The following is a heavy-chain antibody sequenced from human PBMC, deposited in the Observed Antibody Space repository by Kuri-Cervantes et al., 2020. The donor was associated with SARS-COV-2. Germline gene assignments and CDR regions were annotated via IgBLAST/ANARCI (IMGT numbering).Heavy chain of an antibody. CDR2: ISGSGVHT. D-gene: IGHD3-16*02. J-gene: IGHJ4*02. CDR3: AKGFGIQALGTESFDY. V-gene: IGHV3-23*01. Sequence: GESLKISCAASGFTFSNYAMSWVRQAPGRGLEWVSVISGSGVHTYYVDSVKGRFTISRDQSRNTLHLQMNSLRPEDTAIYYCAKGFGIQALGTESFDYWGQGTLVTVSS. CDR1: GFTFSNYA.